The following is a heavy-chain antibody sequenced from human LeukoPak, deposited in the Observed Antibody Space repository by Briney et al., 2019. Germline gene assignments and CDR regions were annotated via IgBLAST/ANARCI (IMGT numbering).Heavy chain of an antibody. Sequence: SETLSLTCTVSGGSISSGGYYWSWIRQPPGKGLEWIGYIYYSGSTYYNPSLKSRVTISVDTSKNQFSLKLSSVTAADTAVYYCARAYGRGGWFDPWGQGTLVTVSS. CDR1: GGSISSGGYY. J-gene: IGHJ5*02. D-gene: IGHD3-10*01. V-gene: IGHV4-30-4*08. CDR2: IYYSGST. CDR3: ARAYGRGGWFDP.